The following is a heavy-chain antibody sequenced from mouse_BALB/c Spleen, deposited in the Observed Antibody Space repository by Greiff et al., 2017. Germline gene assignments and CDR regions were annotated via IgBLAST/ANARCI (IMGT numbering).Heavy chain of an antibody. J-gene: IGHJ1*01. CDR2: ISSGGSYT. CDR3: AREYGNYVRYFDV. V-gene: IGHV5-9-4*01. Sequence: DVMLVESGGGLVKPGGSLKLSCAASGFTFSSYAMSWVRQSPEKRLEWVAEISSGGSYTYYPDTVTGRFTISRDNAKNTLYLEMSSLRSEDTAMYYCAREYGNYVRYFDVWGAGTTVTVSS. CDR1: GFTFSSYA. D-gene: IGHD2-10*02.